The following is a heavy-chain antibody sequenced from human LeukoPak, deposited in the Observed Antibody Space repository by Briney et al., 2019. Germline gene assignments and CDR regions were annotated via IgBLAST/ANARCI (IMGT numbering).Heavy chain of an antibody. CDR1: GFTFATYS. CDR3: ARAGYGGSYGYSGTYSEYYGMDV. J-gene: IGHJ6*02. CDR2: ISHTGSYI. Sequence: GGSLRLSCAASGFTFATYSMNWIRQAPGRGLEWVSSISHTGSYIYYADSMGGRFTTSRDNAKNSLYLHMDSLRAEDTAVYYCARAGYGGSYGYSGTYSEYYGMDVWGQGTMVTVSS. V-gene: IGHV3-21*01. D-gene: IGHD5-12*01.